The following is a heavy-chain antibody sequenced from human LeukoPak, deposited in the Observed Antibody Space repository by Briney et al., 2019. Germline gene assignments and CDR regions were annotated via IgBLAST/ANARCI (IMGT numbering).Heavy chain of an antibody. CDR1: AFSVGSNY. D-gene: IGHD4-17*01. Sequence: AGGSLRLSCAASAFSVGSNYMTWVRQAPGKGLEWVSLIYSGGSTYYADSVKGRLTISRDNSKNTLYLQMNSLRAEDTAVYYCARVVDHDYGDYYLDYWGQGTLVTVSS. CDR2: IYSGGST. CDR3: ARVVDHDYGDYYLDY. V-gene: IGHV3-53*01. J-gene: IGHJ4*02.